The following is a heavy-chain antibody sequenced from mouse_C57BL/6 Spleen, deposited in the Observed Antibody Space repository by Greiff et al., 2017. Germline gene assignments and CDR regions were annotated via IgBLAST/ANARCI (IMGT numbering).Heavy chain of an antibody. CDR1: GYTFTSYW. D-gene: IGHD1-1*01. CDR3: ARSSYGCSAFAY. Sequence: QVQLQQPGAELVMPGASVKLSCKASGYTFTSYWMHWVKQRPGQGLEWIGEIDPSDSYTNYNQKFKGKSTLTVDKSSSTADMQLSSLTSEDSAVYYCARSSYGCSAFAYWGHGTLVTVSA. V-gene: IGHV1-69*01. CDR2: IDPSDSYT. J-gene: IGHJ3*01.